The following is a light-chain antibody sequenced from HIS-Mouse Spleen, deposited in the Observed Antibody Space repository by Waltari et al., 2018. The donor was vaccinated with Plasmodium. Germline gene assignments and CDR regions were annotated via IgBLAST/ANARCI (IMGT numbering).Light chain of an antibody. CDR3: QQYGSSPIT. J-gene: IGKJ5*01. V-gene: IGKV3-20*01. CDR1: QSVSRSY. Sequence: VLTQSPRTLSLSPGERATLSCRASQSVSRSYLALYQQKPGQAPRLRILGASSRATGIPDRFSGSGSGTDFTLTISRLEPEDFAVYYCQQYGSSPITFGQGTRLEIK. CDR2: GAS.